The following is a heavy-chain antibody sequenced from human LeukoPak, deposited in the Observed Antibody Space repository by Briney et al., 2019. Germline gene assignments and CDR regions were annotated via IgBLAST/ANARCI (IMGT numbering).Heavy chain of an antibody. CDR2: MNPNSGNT. V-gene: IGHV1-8*01. Sequence: EASVKVSCTASGYTFTSYDINWVRQATGQGLEWMGWMNPNSGNTGHAQKFQGRVTITRNTSISTAYMELSSLRAEDTAVYYCAKEFYVYVWGSYEEYWGQGTLVTVSS. D-gene: IGHD3-16*01. CDR1: GYTFTSYD. J-gene: IGHJ4*02. CDR3: AKEFYVYVWGSYEEY.